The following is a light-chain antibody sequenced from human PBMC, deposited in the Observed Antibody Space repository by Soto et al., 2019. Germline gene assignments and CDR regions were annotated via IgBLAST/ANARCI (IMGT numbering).Light chain of an antibody. CDR1: SSDVGGYNY. CDR3: SSYTSSSTPFV. J-gene: IGLJ1*01. V-gene: IGLV2-14*01. Sequence: QSALTQPASVSGSPGQSITISCTGTSSDVGGYNYVSWYQQHPGKAPKLMIYDVSNRPSGVSNRFSGSKSGNTASLTISGLQAADEADYSCSSYTSSSTPFVFGTGTKVTVL. CDR2: DVS.